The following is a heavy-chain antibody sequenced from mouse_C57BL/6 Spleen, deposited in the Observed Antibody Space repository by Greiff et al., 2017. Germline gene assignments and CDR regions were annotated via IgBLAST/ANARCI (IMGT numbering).Heavy chain of an antibody. CDR2: IYPGSGST. CDR3: ARNYDYDGAWFAY. J-gene: IGHJ3*01. V-gene: IGHV1-55*01. Sequence: VQLQQPGAELVKPGASVKMSCKASGYTFTSYWITWVKQRPGQGLEWIGDIYPGSGSTNYNEKFKSKATLTVDTSSSTAYMQLSSLTSEDSAVYYCARNYDYDGAWFAYWGQGTLVTVSA. CDR1: GYTFTSYW. D-gene: IGHD2-4*01.